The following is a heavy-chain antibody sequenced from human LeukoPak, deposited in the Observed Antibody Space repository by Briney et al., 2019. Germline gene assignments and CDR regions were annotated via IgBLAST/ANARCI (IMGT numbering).Heavy chain of an antibody. CDR3: AKDYYYDSSGWAFDI. CDR1: GSTFSNAW. Sequence: PGGSLRLSCAASGSTFSNAWMSWVRQAPGKGLEWVSAISGSGGSTYYADSVKGRFTISRDNSKNTLYLQMNSLRAEDTAVYYCAKDYYYDSSGWAFDIWGQGTMVTVSS. V-gene: IGHV3-23*01. D-gene: IGHD3-22*01. J-gene: IGHJ3*02. CDR2: ISGSGGST.